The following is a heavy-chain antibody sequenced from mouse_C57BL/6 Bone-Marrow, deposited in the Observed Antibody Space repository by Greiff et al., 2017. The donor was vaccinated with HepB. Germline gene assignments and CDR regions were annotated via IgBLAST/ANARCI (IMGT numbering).Heavy chain of an antibody. V-gene: IGHV14-4*01. J-gene: IGHJ2*01. CDR2: IDPENGDT. D-gene: IGHD2-4*01. CDR1: GFNIKDDY. Sequence: VQLKQSGAELVRPGASVKLSCTASGFNIKDDYMHWVKQRPEQGLEWIGWIDPENGDTEYASKFKGKATITADTSSNTAYLPLSSLTSEDTAVYYCTTDDYDGDYFDYWGQGTTLTVSS. CDR3: TTDDYDGDYFDY.